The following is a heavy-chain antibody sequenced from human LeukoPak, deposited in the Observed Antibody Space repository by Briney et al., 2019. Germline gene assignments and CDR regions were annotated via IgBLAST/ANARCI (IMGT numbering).Heavy chain of an antibody. D-gene: IGHD6-19*01. J-gene: IGHJ6*03. V-gene: IGHV1-2*02. CDR2: INPNSGGT. CDR3: ARDLVAGMPLYYYYYMDV. Sequence: ASVKVSCKASGYTFTGYYMHWVRQAPGQGLEWMGWINPNSGGTNYAQKFQGRVTMTRDTSISTAYMELSRLRSDDTAVYYCARDLVAGMPLYYYYYMDVWGKGATVTVSS. CDR1: GYTFTGYY.